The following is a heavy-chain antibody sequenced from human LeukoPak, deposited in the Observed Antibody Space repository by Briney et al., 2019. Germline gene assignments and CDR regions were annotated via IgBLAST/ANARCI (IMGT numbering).Heavy chain of an antibody. CDR2: INPSGGST. CDR1: GYTFTSYY. V-gene: IGHV1-46*01. CDR3: ARERGRNYMDV. J-gene: IGHJ6*03. D-gene: IGHD3-10*01. Sequence: ASVKVFCKASGYTFTSYYMHWVRQAPGQGLEWMGIINPSGGSTSYAQKFQGRVTMTRDTSTSTVYMELSSLRSEDTAVYYCARERGRNYMDVWGKGTTVTVSS.